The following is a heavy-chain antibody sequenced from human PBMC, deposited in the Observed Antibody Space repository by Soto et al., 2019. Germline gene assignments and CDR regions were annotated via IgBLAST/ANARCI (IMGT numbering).Heavy chain of an antibody. D-gene: IGHD1-26*01. CDR1: GASVSSETHF. V-gene: IGHV4-61*01. CDR3: VGEDMSGTYYFDY. J-gene: IGHJ4*02. Sequence: SETLSLTCRVSGASVSSETHFCTWIRQPPGKGLELIGYVYRTVITNSNPALTSRVTVSADRSKNQFSLTLRSVTAADTAVYYCVGEDMSGTYYFDYWGPGIQVNVSS. CDR2: VYRTVIT.